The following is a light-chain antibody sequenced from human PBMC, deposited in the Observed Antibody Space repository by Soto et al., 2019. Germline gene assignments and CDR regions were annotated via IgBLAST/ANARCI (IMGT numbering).Light chain of an antibody. CDR2: GVS. CDR3: EQDSCPRRT. V-gene: IGKV3-20*01. Sequence: YPPTRSASVGDRIRITCLASQTISSIYFAWYQQKRGQAPRLLIYGVSSRATGIPDRFSGSGSGTDFTLTISILEPEDSAVYCCEQDSCPRRTFGEGTKVDI. J-gene: IGKJ1*01. CDR1: QTISSIY.